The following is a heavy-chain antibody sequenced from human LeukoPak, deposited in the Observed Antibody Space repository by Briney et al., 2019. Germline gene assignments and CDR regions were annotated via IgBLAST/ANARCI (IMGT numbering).Heavy chain of an antibody. D-gene: IGHD3-10*01. Sequence: PSETLSLTCAVYGGSFSGYYWSWIRQPPGKGLEWIGEINHSGSTNYNPSLKSRVTISVDTSKNQFSLKLSSVTAADTAVYYCARGRAWFGELLDYWGQGTLVTVSS. CDR3: ARGRAWFGELLDY. J-gene: IGHJ4*02. CDR2: INHSGST. CDR1: GGSFSGYY. V-gene: IGHV4-34*01.